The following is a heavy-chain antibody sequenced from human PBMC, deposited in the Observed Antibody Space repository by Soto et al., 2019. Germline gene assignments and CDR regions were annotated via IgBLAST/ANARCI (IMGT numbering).Heavy chain of an antibody. CDR1: GGSISSYY. CDR2: IYYSGST. Sequence: PSETLSLTCTVSGGSISSYYWSWIRQPPGKGLEWIGYIYYSGSTNYNPSLKSRVTISVDTSKNQFSLKLSSVTAADTAVYYCARMGRQLENVIDYWGQGILVTVSS. J-gene: IGHJ4*02. D-gene: IGHD6-6*01. CDR3: ARMGRQLENVIDY. V-gene: IGHV4-59*01.